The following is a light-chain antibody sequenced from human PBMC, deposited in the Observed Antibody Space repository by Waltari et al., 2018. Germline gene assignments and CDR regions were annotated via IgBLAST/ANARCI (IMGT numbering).Light chain of an antibody. CDR2: GAS. CDR3: QQYNNWPLT. Sequence: ETGMTQSPDTLSVSAGESATLSCRASQSVSSNLAWYQHKPGQAPRLLIYGASIRATGIPARFSGSGSGTEFTLTISSLQSEDFAVYYCQQYNNWPLTFGGGTKVEIK. CDR1: QSVSSN. J-gene: IGKJ4*01. V-gene: IGKV3-15*01.